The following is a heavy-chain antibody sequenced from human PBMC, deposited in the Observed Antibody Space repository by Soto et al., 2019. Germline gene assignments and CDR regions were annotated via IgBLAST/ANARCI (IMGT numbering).Heavy chain of an antibody. CDR1: GFTFGDYY. CDR2: ISSSGSST. CDR3: ARAASACAAAWY. D-gene: IGHD6-25*01. J-gene: IGHJ4*02. Sequence: GGSLRLSCAASGFTFGDYYMSWIRQAPGKGLEWVSYISSSGSSTYYVDSVRGRFTISRDNAKNSLYLQMDSLGAEDTAVYYCARAASACAAAWYWGQGT. V-gene: IGHV3-11*01.